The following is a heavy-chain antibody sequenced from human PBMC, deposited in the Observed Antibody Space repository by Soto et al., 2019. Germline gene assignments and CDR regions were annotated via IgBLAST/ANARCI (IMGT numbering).Heavy chain of an antibody. D-gene: IGHD1-26*01. CDR3: AKEPTSFGLLRSVGATSFDY. J-gene: IGHJ4*02. Sequence: QVQLVGSGGGVVQPGRSLRVSCAASGFSFRSYGMHWVRQAPGKGLECVAVISYDGSNKYYADSVKGRVTISRDNSKNPLYLHMNSLRAEDTAVYYCAKEPTSFGLLRSVGATSFDYWGQGALVTVSS. V-gene: IGHV3-30*18. CDR2: ISYDGSNK. CDR1: GFSFRSYG.